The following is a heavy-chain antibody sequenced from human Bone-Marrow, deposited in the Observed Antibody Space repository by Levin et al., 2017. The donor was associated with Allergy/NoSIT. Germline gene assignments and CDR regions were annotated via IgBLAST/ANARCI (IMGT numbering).Heavy chain of an antibody. J-gene: IGHJ5*02. CDR1: GYTFTSYD. CDR2: VNPNSGNT. Sequence: GESLKISCKASGYTFTSYDINWVRQATGQGLEWMGWVNPNSGNTAYAQKFQGRVTMTRDTSINTAYMELRSLTSEATAVYFCARCGVTGYHTEMFDPWGQGTLVTVSS. CDR3: ARCGVTGYHTEMFDP. V-gene: IGHV1-8*01. D-gene: IGHD5-12*01.